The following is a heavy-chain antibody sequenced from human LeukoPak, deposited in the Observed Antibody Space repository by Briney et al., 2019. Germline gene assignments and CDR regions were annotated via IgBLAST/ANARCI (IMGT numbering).Heavy chain of an antibody. CDR1: GYTFTSYD. Sequence: ASVKVSCKASGYTFTSYDINWVRQATGQGLEWMGWMNPNSGNTGYAKKFQGRVTMTRNTSISTAYMELSSLRSEDTAVYYCARGVRAVYSSSWAFDYWGQGTLVTVSS. CDR3: ARGVRAVYSSSWAFDY. D-gene: IGHD6-13*01. V-gene: IGHV1-8*01. CDR2: MNPNSGNT. J-gene: IGHJ4*02.